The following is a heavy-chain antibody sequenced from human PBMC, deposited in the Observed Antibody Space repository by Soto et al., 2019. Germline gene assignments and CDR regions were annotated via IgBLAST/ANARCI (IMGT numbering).Heavy chain of an antibody. CDR1: GYTFTGYY. D-gene: IGHD2-2*01. CDR2: INPNSGGT. J-gene: IGHJ4*02. CDR3: AASRGYCRSTSCYNSTFDY. Sequence: ASVKVSCKASGYTFTGYYMHWVRQAPGRGXEWMGWINPNSGGTNVAQKFQGRVTMTRDTSITTAYMELSRLRSDDTAVYYCAASRGYCRSTSCYNSTFDYWGQGTLVTVSS. V-gene: IGHV1-2*02.